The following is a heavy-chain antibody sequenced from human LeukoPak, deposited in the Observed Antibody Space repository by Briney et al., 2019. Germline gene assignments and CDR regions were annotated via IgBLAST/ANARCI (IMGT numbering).Heavy chain of an antibody. D-gene: IGHD3-10*01. Sequence: GGSLRLSCAASGFTFSTYSMNWVRQAPGKGLEWVSGINWNGGSTGYADSVKGRFTISRDNAKNSLYLQMNSLRAEDTALYYCARINSRGSGSSYYYMDVWGKGTTVTVSS. CDR1: GFTFSTYS. CDR3: ARINSRGSGSSYYYMDV. J-gene: IGHJ6*03. CDR2: INWNGGST. V-gene: IGHV3-20*04.